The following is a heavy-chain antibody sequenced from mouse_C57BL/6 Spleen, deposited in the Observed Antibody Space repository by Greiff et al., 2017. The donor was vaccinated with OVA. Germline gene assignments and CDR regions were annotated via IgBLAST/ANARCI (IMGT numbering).Heavy chain of an antibody. D-gene: IGHD2-2*01. J-gene: IGHJ3*01. CDR1: GFTFSDYY. Sequence: EVMLVESEGGLVQPGSSMKLSCTASGFTFSDYYMAWVRQVPEKGLEWVANINYDGSSTYYLDSLKSRFIISRDNAKNILYLQMSSLKSEDTATYYCARDGRGYPFAYWGQGTLVTVSA. CDR2: INYDGSST. CDR3: ARDGRGYPFAY. V-gene: IGHV5-16*01.